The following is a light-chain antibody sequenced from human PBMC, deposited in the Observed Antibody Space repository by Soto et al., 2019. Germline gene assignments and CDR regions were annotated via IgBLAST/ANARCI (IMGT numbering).Light chain of an antibody. V-gene: IGLV2-11*01. Sequence: QSALTQPRSVSGSPGQSVTISCTGTSSDVGGYNYVSWYQQHPGKAPKLMIYDVSKRPSGVPDRFSGSKSGNTASLTISGLLAEDEADYYCCSYAGSFVVFGGGTKLTVL. CDR3: CSYAGSFVV. CDR1: SSDVGGYNY. CDR2: DVS. J-gene: IGLJ2*01.